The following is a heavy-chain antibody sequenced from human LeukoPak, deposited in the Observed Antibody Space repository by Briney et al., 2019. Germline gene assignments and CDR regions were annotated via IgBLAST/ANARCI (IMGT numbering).Heavy chain of an antibody. CDR2: TYYRSKWYN. J-gene: IGHJ6*04. V-gene: IGHV6-1*01. Sequence: SQTLSLTCAISGDSVSSNSAAWNWIRQSQSRDLEWLGRTYYRSKWYNDYAVSVKSRITINPDTSKNQFSRQLNAVTPEDTAVYDCARETYCDYDYYYGMDGWGKGTTVTFSS. D-gene: IGHD4-17*01. CDR3: ARETYCDYDYYYGMDG. CDR1: GDSVSSNSAA.